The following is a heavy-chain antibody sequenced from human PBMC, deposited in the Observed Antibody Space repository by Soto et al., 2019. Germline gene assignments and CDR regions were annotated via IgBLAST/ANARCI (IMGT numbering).Heavy chain of an antibody. J-gene: IGHJ4*02. CDR2: IIPISGTT. Sequence: QVQLVQSGAEVKKPGASVKVSCKASGYTFTNYAINWVRQAPGQGLEWMGAIIPISGTTKYAQKFQGRVTITADKSTSTVYMDLSSLRSEDTAVYYCARWGGLSCSGAVCFKKPFDYWGQGTLVTVSS. D-gene: IGHD2-8*02. CDR1: GYTFTNYA. CDR3: ARWGGLSCSGAVCFKKPFDY. V-gene: IGHV1-69*06.